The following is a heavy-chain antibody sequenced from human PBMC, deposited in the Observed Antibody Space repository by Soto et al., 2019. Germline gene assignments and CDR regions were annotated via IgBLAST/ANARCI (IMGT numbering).Heavy chain of an antibody. J-gene: IGHJ4*02. CDR3: ARSPIAARPFDY. V-gene: IGHV4-39*01. CDR2: IYYSGST. D-gene: IGHD6-6*01. CDR1: GGSISSSSDY. Sequence: TLSLTCTVSGGSISSSSDYWGLIRQPPGKGLEWIGSIYYSGSTYYNPSLKSRVTISVDTSKNQFSLKLSSVTAADTAVYYCARSPIAARPFDYWGQGTLVTVSS.